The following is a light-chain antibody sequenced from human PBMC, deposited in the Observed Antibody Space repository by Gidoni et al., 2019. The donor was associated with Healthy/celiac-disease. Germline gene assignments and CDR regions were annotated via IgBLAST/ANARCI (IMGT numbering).Light chain of an antibody. Sequence: EIVLTQSPATLSLSPGERATLSCRASQSVSSYLAWYQQKPGQAPRLLISDASNRATGIPDFTLTISSLEPEDFAVYYCQQRSNWPLTFGGGTKVEIK. CDR2: DAS. CDR1: QSVSSY. J-gene: IGKJ4*01. V-gene: IGKV3-11*01. CDR3: QQRSNWPLT.